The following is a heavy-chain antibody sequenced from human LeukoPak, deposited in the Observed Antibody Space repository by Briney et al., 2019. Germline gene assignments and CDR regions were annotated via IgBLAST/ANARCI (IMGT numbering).Heavy chain of an antibody. CDR1: RFIFSSYA. V-gene: IGHV3-23*01. Sequence: GGSLRLSCAASRFIFSSYAMNWVRQAPGKGLEWISAISGSGEITYYADSVKGRFTISRDDSKNTLYLHMNSLRDEDTAVYYCAKAGGYSGYYSFDYWGQGTLLTVSS. CDR3: AKAGGYSGYYSFDY. D-gene: IGHD5-12*01. CDR2: ISGSGEIT. J-gene: IGHJ4*02.